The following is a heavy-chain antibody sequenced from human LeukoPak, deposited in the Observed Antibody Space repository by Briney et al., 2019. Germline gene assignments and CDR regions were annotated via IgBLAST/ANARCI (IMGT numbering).Heavy chain of an antibody. D-gene: IGHD3-10*01. CDR2: IYSGGST. Sequence: GGSLSLSCVASGFTVSSNYMSWVRQAPGKGLEWVSVIYSGGSTYYADSVKGRFTISRDNSKNTLYLQMNSLRAEDTAVYYCASGSGSYRTPYYYWDVWGTGTTVTVSS. V-gene: IGHV3-53*01. CDR1: GFTVSSNY. J-gene: IGHJ6*03. CDR3: ASGSGSYRTPYYYWDV.